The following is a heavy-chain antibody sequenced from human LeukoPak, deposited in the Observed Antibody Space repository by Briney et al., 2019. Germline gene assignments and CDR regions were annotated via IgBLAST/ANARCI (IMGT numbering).Heavy chain of an antibody. V-gene: IGHV4-34*01. Sequence: SETLSLTCAVYGGSFSGYYWSWIRQPPGKGLEWIGEINHSGSTNYNPSLRSRVTISVDTSKNRFSLKLSSVTAADTAVYYCARAMGYAVAGTHWFDPWGQGTLVTVSS. CDR1: GGSFSGYY. J-gene: IGHJ5*02. CDR2: INHSGST. CDR3: ARAMGYAVAGTHWFDP. D-gene: IGHD6-19*01.